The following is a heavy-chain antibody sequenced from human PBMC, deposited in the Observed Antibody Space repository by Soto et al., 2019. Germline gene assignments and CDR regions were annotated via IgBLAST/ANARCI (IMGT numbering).Heavy chain of an antibody. CDR1: GYTFTSYG. J-gene: IGHJ4*02. D-gene: IGHD2-15*01. CDR3: ARSLVVAANSTRRGFDY. V-gene: IGHV1-18*01. Sequence: GASVKVSCKASGYTFTSYGISWVRQAPGQGFEWMGWISAYNGNTNYAQKLQGRVTMTTDTSTSTAYMELRSLRSDDTAVYYCARSLVVAANSTRRGFDYWGQGTLVTVSS. CDR2: ISAYNGNT.